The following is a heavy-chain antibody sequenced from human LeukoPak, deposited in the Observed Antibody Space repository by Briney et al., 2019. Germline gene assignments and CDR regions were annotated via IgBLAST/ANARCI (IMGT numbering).Heavy chain of an antibody. CDR3: ARDYGGNSKHFDY. V-gene: IGHV4-34*01. CDR1: GGSFSDYH. J-gene: IGHJ4*02. Sequence: SETLSLTCAVYGGSFSDYHWSWIRQPPGKGLEWIGEINHSGSTNYNPSLKSRVTMSVDTSKNQFSLKLSSVTAADTAVYYCARDYGGNSKHFDYWGQGTLVTVSS. CDR2: INHSGST. D-gene: IGHD4-23*01.